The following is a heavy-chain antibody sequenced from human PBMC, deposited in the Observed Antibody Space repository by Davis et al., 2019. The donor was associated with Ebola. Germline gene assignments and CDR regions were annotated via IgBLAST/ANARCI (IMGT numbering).Heavy chain of an antibody. D-gene: IGHD5-12*01. V-gene: IGHV3-7*01. Sequence: GGSLRLSCAASRFSVSNYAMTWVRQAPGKGLEWVAHINPDGTKKQYVDSVKGRFTISRDNAKNSLFLQLNSLRAEDTALYYCARLPSGVGRALDYWGHGTLVTVSS. CDR1: RFSVSNYA. CDR3: ARLPSGVGRALDY. J-gene: IGHJ4*01. CDR2: INPDGTKK.